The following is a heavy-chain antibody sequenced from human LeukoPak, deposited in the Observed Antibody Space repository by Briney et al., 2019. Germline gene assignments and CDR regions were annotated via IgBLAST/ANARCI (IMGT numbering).Heavy chain of an antibody. CDR2: IDQDGSTK. CDR3: ARDTSPSSSSSYFDALAM. V-gene: IGHV3-7*01. Sequence: PGGSLRLSCVTSGFTFTNDWMTWVRQAQGKGLEWVANIDQDGSTKNYVDSVRGRFTVSRDNTRNSLFLKMNSLRAEDTAIYYCARDTSPSSSSSYFDALAMWGQGTMVTVSS. J-gene: IGHJ3*02. CDR1: GFTFTNDW. D-gene: IGHD6-13*01.